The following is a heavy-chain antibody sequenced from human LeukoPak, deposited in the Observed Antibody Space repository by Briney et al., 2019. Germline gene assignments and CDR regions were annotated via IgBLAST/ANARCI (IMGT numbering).Heavy chain of an antibody. Sequence: GGSLRLSCAFSGFTFNSYTMNWFRQPPGKGLEWVSYINGLTQSTYYADSVKGRFTISRDNAKNSLYLQMNNLRDDDTAVYYCARDDDILPEKIHGDYWGQGTLVTVSS. J-gene: IGHJ4*02. V-gene: IGHV3-48*02. CDR1: GFTFNSYT. CDR2: INGLTQST. CDR3: ARDDDILPEKIHGDY. D-gene: IGHD3-9*01.